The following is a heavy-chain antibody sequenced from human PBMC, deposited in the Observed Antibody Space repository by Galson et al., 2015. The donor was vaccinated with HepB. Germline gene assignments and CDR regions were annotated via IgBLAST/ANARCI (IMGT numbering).Heavy chain of an antibody. J-gene: IGHJ4*02. Sequence: SLRLSCAASGFTFSSYSMNWVRQAPGKGLEWVSSISSSSSYIYYADSVKGRFTISRDNAKNSLYLQMNSLRAEDTAVYYCARIVSRLITDPLDYWGQGTLIAVSS. V-gene: IGHV3-21*01. D-gene: IGHD3-16*01. CDR1: GFTFSSYS. CDR3: ARIVSRLITDPLDY. CDR2: ISSSSSYI.